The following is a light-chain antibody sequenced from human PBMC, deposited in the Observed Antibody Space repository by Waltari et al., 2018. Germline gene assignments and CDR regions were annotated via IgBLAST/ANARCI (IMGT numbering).Light chain of an antibody. CDR3: HQYYATPWT. CDR2: WAL. J-gene: IGKJ1*01. CDR1: QSVLYSPNSKNY. Sequence: DIVMTQSPDSLAVSLGERATINCKSSQSVLYSPNSKNYLAWDQQKPGQPPKLLIYWALTRESGVPDRFSGSGSGTDFTLTISSLQAEDVAVYYCHQYYATPWTFGQGTKVEIK. V-gene: IGKV4-1*01.